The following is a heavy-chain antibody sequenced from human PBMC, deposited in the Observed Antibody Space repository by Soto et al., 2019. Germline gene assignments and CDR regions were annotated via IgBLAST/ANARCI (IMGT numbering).Heavy chain of an antibody. Sequence: QVQLQESGPGLVKPSQTLSLTCTVSGGSISSGGYYWSWIRQHPGKGLEWIGYIYYSGSTYYNPSLRLGFTISLDTSKNQFSLKLSSVTAADTAVYYCASHTAYCGGDCYNDAFDIWGQGTMVTVSS. CDR3: ASHTAYCGGDCYNDAFDI. D-gene: IGHD2-21*02. V-gene: IGHV4-31*03. CDR1: GGSISSGGYY. J-gene: IGHJ3*02. CDR2: IYYSGST.